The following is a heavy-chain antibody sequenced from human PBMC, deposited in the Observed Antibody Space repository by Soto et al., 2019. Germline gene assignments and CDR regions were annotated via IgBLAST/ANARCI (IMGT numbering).Heavy chain of an antibody. CDR1: GYTFTRYY. Sequence: ASVKVSCKASGYTFTRYYIHWVRQAPGQRLEWMGIINPSDGTTSYPQKFQSRVTVTRDTSTDTVYKELSNLRFEDTALYYCARVDCSGGSCYHFDYWGQGTLVTVSS. V-gene: IGHV1-46*01. J-gene: IGHJ4*02. CDR2: INPSDGTT. D-gene: IGHD2-15*01. CDR3: ARVDCSGGSCYHFDY.